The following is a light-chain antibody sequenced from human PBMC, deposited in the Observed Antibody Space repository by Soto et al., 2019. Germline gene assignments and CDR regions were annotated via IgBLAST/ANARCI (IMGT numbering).Light chain of an antibody. CDR3: MQGTHWPWT. Sequence: DVVMTQSPLSLPVTLGQPASISCRSSQSLIHSDGNTYLNWFQQRPGHSPMPRISKVSERDSGVPDRFSGSGSGTDFTLKISRVEAEDVAVYYCMQGTHWPWTFGQGTEVEIK. CDR1: QSLIHSDGNTY. CDR2: KVS. V-gene: IGKV2-30*02. J-gene: IGKJ1*01.